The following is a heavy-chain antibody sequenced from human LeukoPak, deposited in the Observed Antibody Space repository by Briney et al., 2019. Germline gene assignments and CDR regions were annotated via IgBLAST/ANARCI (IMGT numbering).Heavy chain of an antibody. CDR2: IYYPGST. V-gene: IGHV4-39*01. CDR3: ARQGVGGYSAYGY. J-gene: IGHJ4*02. CDR1: GGSISNSSHY. Sequence: SETLSLTCTVSGGSISNSSHYWGWIRQPPGKGLEWIGSIYYPGSTYYNPSLKSRVTISVDTSKNQFSLKLSSVTAADTAVYYCARQGVGGYSAYGYWGQGTLVTVSS. D-gene: IGHD5-12*01.